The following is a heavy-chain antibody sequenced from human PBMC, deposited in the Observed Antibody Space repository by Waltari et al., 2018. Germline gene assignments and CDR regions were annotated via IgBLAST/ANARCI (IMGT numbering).Heavy chain of an antibody. CDR3: VRSGSSTPFDY. Sequence: EVQLVESGGGFIQPGGSLSLSCAVSGFTFSSYWMHWVRQAPGKGLVWVLRIRGDGSFTSYADSVKGRFTISRDNAKNTLYLQMNSLRAEETAVYYCVRSGSSTPFDYWGQGTLVTVSS. V-gene: IGHV3-74*01. CDR2: IRGDGSFT. J-gene: IGHJ4*02. D-gene: IGHD6-6*01. CDR1: GFTFSSYW.